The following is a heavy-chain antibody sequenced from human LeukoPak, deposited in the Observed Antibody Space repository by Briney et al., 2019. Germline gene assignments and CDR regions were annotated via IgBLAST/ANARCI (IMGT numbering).Heavy chain of an antibody. J-gene: IGHJ4*02. CDR1: GGSFSGYY. D-gene: IGHD6-13*01. Sequence: AETLSLTCAVYGGSFSGYYWSWVRQPPGKGQEWVGEINHSGSTNYNPSLKSRVTISVDTSKNQFSLKLSSVTAADTAVYYCARSIAVAGTFDYWGQGTLVTVSS. CDR3: ARSIAVAGTFDY. V-gene: IGHV4-34*01. CDR2: INHSGST.